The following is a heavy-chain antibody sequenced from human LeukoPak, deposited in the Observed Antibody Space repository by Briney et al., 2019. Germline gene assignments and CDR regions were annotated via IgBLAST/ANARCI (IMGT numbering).Heavy chain of an antibody. CDR1: GFTFSSYG. CDR3: AKDGSKYYYGSGSYYDY. V-gene: IGHV3-30*18. Sequence: PGGSLRLSCAASGFTFSSYGMHWVRQAPGKGLEWVAVISCDGSNKYYADSVKGRFTISRDNSKNTLYLQMNSLRAEDTAVYYCAKDGSKYYYGSGSYYDYWGQGTLVTVSS. CDR2: ISCDGSNK. J-gene: IGHJ4*02. D-gene: IGHD3-10*01.